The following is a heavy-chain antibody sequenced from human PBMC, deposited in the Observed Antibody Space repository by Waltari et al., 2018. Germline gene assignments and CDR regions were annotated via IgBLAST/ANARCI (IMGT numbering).Heavy chain of an antibody. D-gene: IGHD2-2*01. CDR1: GFTFRSYA. Sequence: EVQLLESGGGLVQPGGSLRLSCAASGFTFRSYAMSWVSQAPGKGLGWVSAISGSGGSTYYAVSVKGRFTISRDNSKNTRYLQMNSLRAEDTAVYYCAKDQFSSTSHYYYYGMDVWGQGTTVTVSS. CDR3: AKDQFSSTSHYYYYGMDV. V-gene: IGHV3-23*01. J-gene: IGHJ6*02. CDR2: ISGSGGST.